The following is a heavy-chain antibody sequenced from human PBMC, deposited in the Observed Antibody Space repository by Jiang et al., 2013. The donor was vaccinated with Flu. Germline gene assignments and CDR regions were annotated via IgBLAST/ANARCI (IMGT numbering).Heavy chain of an antibody. CDR3: ARGGYVGIAAAGSLS. Sequence: SGAEVKKPGSSVKVSCKASGGAFSSYAISWVRQAPGQGLEWMGVIMPIFDTADYAQKFQGRVTITADKSTSTAYMELSSLRSEDTAVYYCARGGYVGIAAAGSLSWGQGPSHRLL. V-gene: IGHV1-69*06. J-gene: IGHJ4*02. D-gene: IGHD6-13*01. CDR1: GGAFSSYA. CDR2: IMPIFDTA.